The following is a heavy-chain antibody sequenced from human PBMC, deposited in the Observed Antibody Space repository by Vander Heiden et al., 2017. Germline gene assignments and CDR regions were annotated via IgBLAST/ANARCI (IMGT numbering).Heavy chain of an antibody. Sequence: QVQLQQWGAGLLKPSKTLSLTCAVYGGSFSGYYWSWIRQPPGKGLEWIGEINHSGSTNYNPSLKSRVTISVDTSKNQFSLKLSSVTAADTAVYYCARTITGTTIPFDYWGQGTLVTVSS. V-gene: IGHV4-34*01. J-gene: IGHJ4*02. CDR3: ARTITGTTIPFDY. CDR2: INHSGST. CDR1: GGSFSGYY. D-gene: IGHD1-7*01.